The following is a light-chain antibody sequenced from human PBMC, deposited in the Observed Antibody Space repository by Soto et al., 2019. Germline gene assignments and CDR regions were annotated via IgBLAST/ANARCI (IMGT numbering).Light chain of an antibody. V-gene: IGKV4-1*01. CDR1: QSLLYSSNNRNY. CDR3: QQYYSSPPT. J-gene: IGKJ1*01. Sequence: DIVMTQSPASLAVSLGERATINCKSSQSLLYSSNNRNYLAWYQQKPGQPPKLLLYWASTRESGVPDRFSGSGSGTDFTLTITSLQAEDVTVYFCQQYYSSPPTFGQGTKLEIK. CDR2: WAS.